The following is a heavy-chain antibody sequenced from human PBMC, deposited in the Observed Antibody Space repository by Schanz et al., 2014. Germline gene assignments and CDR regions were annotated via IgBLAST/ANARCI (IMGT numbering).Heavy chain of an antibody. CDR1: GFAVDNYY. Sequence: VQLVASGGGLVQPGGSLRLSCAASGFAVDNYYMSCVRQAPGRGLEWVSIIFTDGRTYYADSVKGRFTISRDSSKNTLFLQMNSLRTEDTAVYYCARLDPYCRSGTCSRAFDFWGQGTLXTVSS. V-gene: IGHV3-66*02. J-gene: IGHJ4*02. CDR2: IFTDGRT. D-gene: IGHD2-15*01. CDR3: ARLDPYCRSGTCSRAFDF.